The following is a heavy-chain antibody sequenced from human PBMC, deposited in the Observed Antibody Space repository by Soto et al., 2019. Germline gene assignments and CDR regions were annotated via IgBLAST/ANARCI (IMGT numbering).Heavy chain of an antibody. CDR2: ISRSGSSI. CDR3: ARDGAMGSYGYFFFDY. D-gene: IGHD5-18*01. J-gene: IGHJ4*02. CDR1: GFTFNDYY. V-gene: IGHV3-11*01. Sequence: GGSLRLSCAASGFTFNDYYMSWIRQAPGKGLEWVSYISRSGSSIYYADSVKGRFTISRDNAKNSLYLQMNSLRAEDTAVYYCARDGAMGSYGYFFFDYWGQGTLVTVSS.